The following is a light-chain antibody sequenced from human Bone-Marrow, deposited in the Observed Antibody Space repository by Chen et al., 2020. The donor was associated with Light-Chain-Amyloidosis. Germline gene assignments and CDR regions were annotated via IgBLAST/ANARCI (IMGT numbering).Light chain of an antibody. J-gene: IGLJ3*02. CDR3: QVWDRSSDRPV. Sequence: SYVLTQPSSVSVAPGQTATIACGGNNIGSTSVHRYQQTPGQAPLLVVYDDSDRPSGLPERLSGSNSGNTATLTISRVEAGDEADYYCQVWDRSSDRPVFGGGTKLTVL. V-gene: IGLV3-21*02. CDR1: NIGSTS. CDR2: DDS.